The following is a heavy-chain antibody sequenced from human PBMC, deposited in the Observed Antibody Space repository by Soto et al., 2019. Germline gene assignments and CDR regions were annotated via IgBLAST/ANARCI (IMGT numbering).Heavy chain of an antibody. CDR3: ARRAETNGWNGFGADKYYFDF. CDR1: GYTFTSYD. Sequence: QVQLVQSGAEVRKPGASVKVSCEASGYTFTSYDIYWVRQAPGQGLEWMRWLNPNTGNSGYAQKFQGRFTVTSDTSITTVHLELSSLRSEDTAVYYCARRAETNGWNGFGADKYYFDFWGQGTLVTVSS. J-gene: IGHJ4*02. CDR2: LNPNTGNS. V-gene: IGHV1-8*02. D-gene: IGHD1-1*01.